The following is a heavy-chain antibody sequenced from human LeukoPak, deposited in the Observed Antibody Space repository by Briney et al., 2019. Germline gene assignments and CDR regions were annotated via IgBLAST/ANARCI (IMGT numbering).Heavy chain of an antibody. CDR2: ISGSGGST. Sequence: PGGSLRLSCAASGFTFSSYAMSWVRQAPGKGLEWVSAISGSGGSTYYADSVKGRFTISRDNSKNTLYLQMNSLRAEDTTVYYCAKDAYGSGSYSPCDYWGQGTLVTVSS. CDR3: AKDAYGSGSYSPCDY. J-gene: IGHJ4*02. CDR1: GFTFSSYA. V-gene: IGHV3-23*01. D-gene: IGHD3-10*01.